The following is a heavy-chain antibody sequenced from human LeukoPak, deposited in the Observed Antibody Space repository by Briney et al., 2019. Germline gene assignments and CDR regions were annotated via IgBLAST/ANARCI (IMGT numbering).Heavy chain of an antibody. CDR3: ARGQVPSGYGSLDY. D-gene: IGHD5-12*01. J-gene: IGHJ4*02. CDR1: GFTFSSFA. V-gene: IGHV3-30-3*01. CDR2: ISYDGSDK. Sequence: PGGSLRLSCAASGFTFSSFAMHWVRRAPGKGLEWAAVISYDGSDKYYADSVKDRFTISRDNSKNTLYLQMNSLGTEDTALYYCARGQVPSGYGSLDYWGQGTLVTVSS.